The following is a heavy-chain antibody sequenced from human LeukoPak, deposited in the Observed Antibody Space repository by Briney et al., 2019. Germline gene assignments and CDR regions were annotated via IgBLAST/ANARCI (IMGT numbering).Heavy chain of an antibody. Sequence: PSETLSLTCTVSGGSISSGGYYWSWIRQHPGKGLEWIGYIYYSGSTYYNPSLKSRVTISVDTSKNQFSLKLSSVTAADTAVYYCARLGRWGDGYNLGAFDIRGQGTMVTVSS. J-gene: IGHJ3*02. V-gene: IGHV4-31*03. D-gene: IGHD5-24*01. CDR1: GGSISSGGYY. CDR3: ARLGRWGDGYNLGAFDI. CDR2: IYYSGST.